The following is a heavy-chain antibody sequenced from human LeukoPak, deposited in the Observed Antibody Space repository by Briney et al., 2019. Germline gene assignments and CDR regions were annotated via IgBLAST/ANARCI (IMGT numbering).Heavy chain of an antibody. CDR2: INSDGSTT. CDR1: GFTFSSYW. Sequence: GGSLRLSCAASGFTFSSYWMHWVRQAPGKGLVWVSRINSDGSTTSYADSVKGRFTISRDNAKNTLYLQMTSLRAEDTAVYYCSRDTADDAFDTWGQGTMVTVSS. CDR3: SRDTADDAFDT. J-gene: IGHJ3*02. V-gene: IGHV3-74*01.